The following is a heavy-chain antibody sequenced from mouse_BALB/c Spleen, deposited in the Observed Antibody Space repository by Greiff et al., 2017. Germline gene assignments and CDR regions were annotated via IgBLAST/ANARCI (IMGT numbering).Heavy chain of an antibody. CDR3: ARPTYYGNYAMDY. CDR2: ISYSGST. V-gene: IGHV3-2*02. CDR1: GYSITSDYA. Sequence: EVKLQESGPGLVKPSQSLSLTCTVTGYSITSDYAWNWIRQFPGNKLEWMGYISYSGSTSYNPSLKSRISITRDTSKNQFFLQLNSVTTEDTATYYCARPTYYGNYAMDYWGQGTSVTVSA. J-gene: IGHJ4*01. D-gene: IGHD2-10*01.